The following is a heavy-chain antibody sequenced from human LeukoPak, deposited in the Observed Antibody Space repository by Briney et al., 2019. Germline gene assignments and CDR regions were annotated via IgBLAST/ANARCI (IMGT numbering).Heavy chain of an antibody. J-gene: IGHJ4*02. CDR1: GGSISSSSYY. D-gene: IGHD2-2*01. CDR3: ARYCSSTSCYHTPFDY. CDR2: IYYSGST. Sequence: PSETLSLTCTVSGGSISSSSYYWGWIRQPPGKGLEWIGSIYYSGSTYYNPSLKSRVTISVDTSKNQFSLKLSSVTAADTAVYYCARYCSSTSCYHTPFDYWGQGTLVTVSS. V-gene: IGHV4-39*01.